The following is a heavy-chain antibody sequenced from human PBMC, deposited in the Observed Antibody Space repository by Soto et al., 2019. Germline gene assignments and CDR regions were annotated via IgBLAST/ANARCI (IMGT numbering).Heavy chain of an antibody. D-gene: IGHD6-13*01. CDR1: GGTFSSYA. CDR2: IIPIFGTA. J-gene: IGHJ6*03. CDR3: ARTKVAAGDYYYYMDV. V-gene: IGHV1-69*01. Sequence: SVKVSCKASGGTFSSYAISWVRQAPGQGLEWMGGIIPIFGTANYAQKFQGRVTITADESTSTAYMELSSLRSEDTAVYYCARTKVAAGDYYYYMDVWGKGTTVTVSS.